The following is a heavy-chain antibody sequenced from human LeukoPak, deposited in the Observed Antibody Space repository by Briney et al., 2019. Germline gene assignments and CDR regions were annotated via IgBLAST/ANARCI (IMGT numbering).Heavy chain of an antibody. CDR2: ISYDGSDK. V-gene: IGHV3-30-3*01. D-gene: IGHD6-13*01. CDR1: GFTFSNFA. J-gene: IGHJ4*02. CDR3: VRDHGSNSWWYFDS. Sequence: GRSLRLSCSASGFTFSNFAMPWVRQAPGKGLEWVAVISYDGSDKYYADSVKGRFTSSRDNSNNTLYLQMNSLRAEDTAVYYCVRDHGSNSWWYFDSWGQGTLVTVSS.